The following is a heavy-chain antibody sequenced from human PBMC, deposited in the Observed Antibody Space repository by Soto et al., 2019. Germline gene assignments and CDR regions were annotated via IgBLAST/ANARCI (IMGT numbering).Heavy chain of an antibody. D-gene: IGHD2-15*01. CDR2: IIPNSGVT. CDR3: ARDGGVAAIYGMDV. Sequence: QVQLVQSGAEVKKPGASVKVSCKASGYNFGDYYIHWVRRAPGQGPQWMGWIIPNSGVTRFAENFRGRVSMTSDTSLNTAYLELMRLKSDDTATYYGARDGGVAAIYGMDVWGQGATVIVSS. CDR1: GYNFGDYY. V-gene: IGHV1-2*02. J-gene: IGHJ6*02.